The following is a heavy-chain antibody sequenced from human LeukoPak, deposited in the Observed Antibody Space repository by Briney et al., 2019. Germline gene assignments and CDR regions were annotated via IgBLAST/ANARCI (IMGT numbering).Heavy chain of an antibody. J-gene: IGHJ4*02. CDR3: AREGYGDYDRSY. D-gene: IGHD4-17*01. CDR2: ISSSSSYI. CDR1: GFTFSSYS. Sequence: KPGGSLRLSCAASGFTFSSYSMNWVRQAPGKGLEWVSSISSSSSYIYYVDSVKGRFTISRDNDKNSLYLQMNSLRAEDTAVYYCAREGYGDYDRSYWGQGTLVTVSS. V-gene: IGHV3-21*01.